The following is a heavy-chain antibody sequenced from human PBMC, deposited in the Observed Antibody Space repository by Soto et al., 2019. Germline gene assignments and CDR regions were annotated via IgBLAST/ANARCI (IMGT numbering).Heavy chain of an antibody. V-gene: IGHV4-59*01. CDR1: GGAMSGYY. CDR3: VRANYFDY. Sequence: PSETLSLTGTVSGGAMSGYYWTWFRQPPGKGLEWIGDIHYSGSTNYNASLKSRVIISEDRPKNQFSLRLSSVTAADTAVYYCVRANYFDYWGKGTLLTLSS. D-gene: IGHD2-8*01. CDR2: IHYSGST. J-gene: IGHJ4*02.